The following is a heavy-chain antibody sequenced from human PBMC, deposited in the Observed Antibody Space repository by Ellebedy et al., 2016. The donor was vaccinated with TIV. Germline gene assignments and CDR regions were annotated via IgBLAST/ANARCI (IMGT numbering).Heavy chain of an antibody. CDR3: ATDPFIVGATPVTY. CDR2: ISAYNGNT. V-gene: IGHV1-18*01. Sequence: AASVKVSCKASDYTFTSYGISWVRQAPGQGLEWMGWISAYNGNTNYAQKLQGRVTMTTDTSTSTAYMELRGLRSDDTAVYYCATDPFIVGATPVTYWGQGTLVTVSS. D-gene: IGHD1-26*01. J-gene: IGHJ4*02. CDR1: DYTFTSYG.